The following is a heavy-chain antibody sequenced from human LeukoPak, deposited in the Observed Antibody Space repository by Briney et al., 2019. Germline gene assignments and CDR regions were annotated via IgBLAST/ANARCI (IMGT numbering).Heavy chain of an antibody. Sequence: GGSLRLSCAASGFTFNSYAMNWVRQAPGKGLEWVSAISGNGDGTYYSYSVKGRFTISRDNSKNTLSLQMNSLRDEDTAVYYCAKSLERDSYYFYMDVWGKGTTVTVSS. D-gene: IGHD1-1*01. CDR1: GFTFNSYA. V-gene: IGHV3-23*01. J-gene: IGHJ6*03. CDR2: ISGNGDGT. CDR3: AKSLERDSYYFYMDV.